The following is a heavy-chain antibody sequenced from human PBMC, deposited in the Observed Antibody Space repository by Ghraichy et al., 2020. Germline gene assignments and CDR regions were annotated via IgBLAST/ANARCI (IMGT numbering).Heavy chain of an antibody. CDR2: IKKDGSEK. D-gene: IGHD6-19*01. V-gene: IGHV3-7*01. Sequence: VANIKKDGSEKYYVDSVKGRFTISRDNAKNSLYLQMNSLRAEDTAVYYCARDLGGGWYFDYWGQGALVTVSS. CDR3: ARDLGGGWYFDY. J-gene: IGHJ4*02.